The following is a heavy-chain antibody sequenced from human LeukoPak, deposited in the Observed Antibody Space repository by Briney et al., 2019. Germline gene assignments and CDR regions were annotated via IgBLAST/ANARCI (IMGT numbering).Heavy chain of an antibody. CDR3: ARSFSEKFYFES. V-gene: IGHV4-30-4*01. CDR2: IYYSGTA. CDR1: GNSVSSGDYY. Sequence: PSQTLSLTCTVSGNSVSSGDYYWSWVRQPPGEGLEWIGYIYYSGTAYYNPSLKNRITMSVDTSKNQVSLYLTSVTAADTAMYFCARSFSEKFYFESWGQGTLVTVSS. D-gene: IGHD1-26*01. J-gene: IGHJ4*02.